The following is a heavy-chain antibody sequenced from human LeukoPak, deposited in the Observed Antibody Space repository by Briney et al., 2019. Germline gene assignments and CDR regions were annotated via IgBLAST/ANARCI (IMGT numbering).Heavy chain of an antibody. D-gene: IGHD3-22*01. CDR3: ARDRDSNTSGYYYYHMDI. Sequence: GASVKVSCKASGYTFTSYGISWVRQAPGQGLEWMGIINPSDGSTRYAQKFQGRVSMTRDMSTSTVYMELSSLRSEDTAVYYCARDRDSNTSGYYYYHMDIWGKGTTITVSS. CDR2: INPSDGST. J-gene: IGHJ6*03. V-gene: IGHV1-46*01. CDR1: GYTFTSYG.